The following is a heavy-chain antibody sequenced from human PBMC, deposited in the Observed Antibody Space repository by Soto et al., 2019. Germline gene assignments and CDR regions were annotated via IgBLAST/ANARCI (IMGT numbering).Heavy chain of an antibody. CDR3: ARDISSVRGGSWFDP. CDR2: ISAYNGNT. J-gene: IGHJ5*02. Sequence: ASVKVSCKASGYTFTSYGISWVRQAPGQGLEWMGWISAYNGNTNYAQKLQGRVTMTTDTSTSTAYMELRSLRSDDTAVYYCARDISSVRGGSWFDPWGQGTLVTVSS. V-gene: IGHV1-18*01. D-gene: IGHD2-15*01. CDR1: GYTFTSYG.